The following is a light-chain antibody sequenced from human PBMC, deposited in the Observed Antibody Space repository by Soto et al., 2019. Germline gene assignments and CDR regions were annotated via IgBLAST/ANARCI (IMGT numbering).Light chain of an antibody. CDR3: QQRSIWPLT. V-gene: IGKV3-11*01. Sequence: IVLTQSPGTLSLSPWEGATLSCRASQSINTYLAWYQQKPGQAPRLLIYDASNRATGIPARFSGSGSGTDFTLTISSLEAEDFAVYYCQQRSIWPLTFGQGTRLEIK. CDR2: DAS. CDR1: QSINTY. J-gene: IGKJ5*01.